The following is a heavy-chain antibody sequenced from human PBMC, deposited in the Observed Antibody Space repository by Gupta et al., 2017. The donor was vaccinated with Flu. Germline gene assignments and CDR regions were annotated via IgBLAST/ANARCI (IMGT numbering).Heavy chain of an antibody. J-gene: IGHJ6*02. CDR1: EFTFDDYG. CDR3: ARVREWLLKGASYYGMDV. Sequence: EVQLVESGGGVVRPGGSLRLPCAASEFTFDDYGTSWVRQGPGKGLEWVSGINWNGGSTGYADSVKGRFTISRDNAKNSLYLQMNSLRAEDTALYHCARVREWLLKGASYYGMDVWGQGTTVTVSS. D-gene: IGHD3-3*01. V-gene: IGHV3-20*01. CDR2: INWNGGST.